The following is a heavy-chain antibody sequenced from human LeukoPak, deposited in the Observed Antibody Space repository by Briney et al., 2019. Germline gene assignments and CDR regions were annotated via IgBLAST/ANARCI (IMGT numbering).Heavy chain of an antibody. Sequence: GGSLRLSCAASGFTFNKYGMHWVRQAPEKGLEWVSGINWNSNYITYADSVKGRFTTSRDSAKNSLFLQMNSLRAEDTAVYYCAREDYGPWGQGTLVTVSS. CDR2: INWNSNYI. D-gene: IGHD4-17*01. CDR1: GFTFNKYG. J-gene: IGHJ5*02. V-gene: IGHV3-20*04. CDR3: AREDYGP.